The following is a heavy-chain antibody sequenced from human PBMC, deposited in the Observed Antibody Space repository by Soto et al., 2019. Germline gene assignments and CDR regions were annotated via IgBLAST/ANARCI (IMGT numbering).Heavy chain of an antibody. CDR1: GGSINSDY. Sequence: SETLSLTCTVSGGSINSDYWSWIRQTPGKGLEWIGYIYYSGSTDYNPSLESRVSISVDTSKTQFSLQLISVAAADTAVYYCARQTPKGYCSGGSCSTVDYWGKGTLVTVSS. D-gene: IGHD2-15*01. CDR3: ARQTPKGYCSGGSCSTVDY. CDR2: IYYSGST. J-gene: IGHJ4*02. V-gene: IGHV4-59*08.